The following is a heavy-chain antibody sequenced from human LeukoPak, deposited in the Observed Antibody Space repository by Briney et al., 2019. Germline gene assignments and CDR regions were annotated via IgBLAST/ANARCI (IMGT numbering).Heavy chain of an antibody. CDR1: GFPFSSYW. V-gene: IGHV3-7*03. CDR3: ARDLARGSGSDPTPSFDY. Sequence: GSLSLSCAASGFPFSSYWMSWVRQAPGKGLEWVANIKQDGSEKYYVDSVKGRFTISRDNAKNSLYLQMNSLRAEDTAVYYCARDLARGSGSDPTPSFDYWGQGTLATVSS. CDR2: IKQDGSEK. J-gene: IGHJ4*02. D-gene: IGHD3-10*01.